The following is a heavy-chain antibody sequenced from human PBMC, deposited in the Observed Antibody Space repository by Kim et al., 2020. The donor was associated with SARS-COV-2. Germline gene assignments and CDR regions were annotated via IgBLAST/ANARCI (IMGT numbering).Heavy chain of an antibody. D-gene: IGHD4-17*01. CDR1: GYTFNNYD. CDR2: MNPNSGKT. V-gene: IGHV1-8*01. CDR3: AFRSTVTTTIDY. J-gene: IGHJ4*02. Sequence: ASVKVSGKAAGYTFNNYDINWVRQTTGQGLEWMGGMNPNSGKTGFAQKFQGRVTMTRNTAISTAYMELSSLKAEDTAIYYCAFRSTVTTTIDYWGQGTLVTVSS.